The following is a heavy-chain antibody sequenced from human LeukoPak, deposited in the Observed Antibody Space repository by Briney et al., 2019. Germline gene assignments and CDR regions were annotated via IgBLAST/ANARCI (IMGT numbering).Heavy chain of an antibody. CDR2: IIPIFGTA. D-gene: IGHD4-17*01. J-gene: IGHJ4*02. CDR1: GGTFSSYA. Sequence: SVKVSCKASGGTFSSYAISWVRQAPGQGLEWMGGIIPIFGTANYAQKFQGRVTITADESTSTAYMELSSLRSEDTAVYYCARDYYGAPVRGGRYFDYWGQGTLVTVSS. V-gene: IGHV1-69*13. CDR3: ARDYYGAPVRGGRYFDY.